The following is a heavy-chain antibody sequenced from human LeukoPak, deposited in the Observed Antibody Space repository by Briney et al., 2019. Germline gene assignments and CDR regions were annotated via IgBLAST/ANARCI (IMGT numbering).Heavy chain of an antibody. D-gene: IGHD3-3*01. CDR2: ISYDGINK. J-gene: IGHJ4*02. CDR1: GFTFGSYA. Sequence: GGSLRLSCAASGFTFGSYAMHWVRQAPGKGLEWMAVISYDGINKYFADSVKGRFTISRDNSKNTLYLQMNSLRAEDTAAYYCARDFGDPYYYFDYWGQGTLVTVSS. V-gene: IGHV3-30-3*01. CDR3: ARDFGDPYYYFDY.